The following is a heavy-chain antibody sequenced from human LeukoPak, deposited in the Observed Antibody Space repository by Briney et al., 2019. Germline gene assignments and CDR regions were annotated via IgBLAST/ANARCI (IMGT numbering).Heavy chain of an antibody. V-gene: IGHV4-34*01. J-gene: IGHJ4*02. CDR2: VNHRGVT. CDR1: GGSLIGFH. CDR3: ARDPSTVIGVSYYFDF. Sequence: SETLSLTCEVSGGSLIGFHWNWIRQSPTKGLEWIGEVNHRGVTNYNPSLKSRVTISPGTSKSQFSLNLRSMTAADTAVYYCARDPSTVIGVSYYFDFWGQGTQVTVSS. D-gene: IGHD4-17*01.